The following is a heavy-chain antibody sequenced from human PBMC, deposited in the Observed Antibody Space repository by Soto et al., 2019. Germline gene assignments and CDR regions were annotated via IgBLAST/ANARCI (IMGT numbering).Heavy chain of an antibody. CDR3: ARDSGTYYYGSGSLI. CDR2: IRSTSDDT. Sequence: VQLVESGGGLVQPGGSLRLSCAASGFSFSDYPMNWVRQAPGKGLEWLSNIRSTSDDTYYAESLQGRFTISRDNSKNTLYLQMNSLRAEDTAVYYCARDSGTYYYGSGSLIWGQGTLVTVSS. J-gene: IGHJ4*02. D-gene: IGHD3-10*01. CDR1: GFSFSDYP. V-gene: IGHV3-48*01.